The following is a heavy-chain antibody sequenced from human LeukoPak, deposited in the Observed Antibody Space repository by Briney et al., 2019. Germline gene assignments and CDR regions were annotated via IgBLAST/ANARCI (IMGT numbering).Heavy chain of an antibody. CDR2: ISSSGSTI. D-gene: IGHD6-13*01. V-gene: IGHV3-48*03. Sequence: GGSLRLSCAASGFTFSSYEMNWVRQAPGKGLEWVSYISSSGSTIYYADSVKGRFTISRDNAKNSLYLQMNSLRAEDTAVYYCANAYSSSWYTFWGQGTLVSVSS. CDR3: ANAYSSSWYTF. CDR1: GFTFSSYE. J-gene: IGHJ4*02.